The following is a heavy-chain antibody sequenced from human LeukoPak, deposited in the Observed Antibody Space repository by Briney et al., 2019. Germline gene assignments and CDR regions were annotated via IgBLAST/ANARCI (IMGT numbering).Heavy chain of an antibody. V-gene: IGHV1-46*01. CDR1: GYTFTGYY. CDR2: INPSGGST. CDR3: ARDRLRYFDPARADAFDI. D-gene: IGHD3-9*01. J-gene: IGHJ3*02. Sequence: GASVKVSCKASGYTFTGYYMHWVRQAPGQGLEWMGIINPSGGSTSYAQKFQGRVTMTRDTSTSTVYMELSSLRSEDTAVYYCARDRLRYFDPARADAFDIWGQGTMVTVSS.